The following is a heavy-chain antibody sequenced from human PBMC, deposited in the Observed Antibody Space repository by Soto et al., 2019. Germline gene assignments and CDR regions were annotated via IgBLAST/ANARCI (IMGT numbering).Heavy chain of an antibody. J-gene: IGHJ6*02. CDR3: AREGQAPYYYYGMDV. CDR2: ISGYNGNT. Sequence: QVQVVQSGDEVKKPGASVKVSCKASGYTFTNYGLSWVRQAPGQGLEWMGWISGYNGNTKYAEKFQGRVTMTTDTSTSTAHMELRSLRSDDTAGYYCAREGQAPYYYYGMDVWGQGTAVTVSS. CDR1: GYTFTNYG. V-gene: IGHV1-18*01.